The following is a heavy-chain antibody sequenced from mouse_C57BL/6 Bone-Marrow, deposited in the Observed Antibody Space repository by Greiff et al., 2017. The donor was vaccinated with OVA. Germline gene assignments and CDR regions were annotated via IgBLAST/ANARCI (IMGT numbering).Heavy chain of an antibody. V-gene: IGHV1-59*01. D-gene: IGHD1-1*01. Sequence: QVQLQQPGAELVRPGTSVKLSCKASGYTFTNYWMHWVKQRPGQGLEWIGVIAPSDSYINYNQKFKGRATLTVDTSSSTAYMHLSSLTSEDSAVYYSAHYGSRLYRHYWGQGTSLTVSS. CDR2: IAPSDSYI. J-gene: IGHJ2*02. CDR3: AHYGSRLYRHY. CDR1: GYTFTNYW.